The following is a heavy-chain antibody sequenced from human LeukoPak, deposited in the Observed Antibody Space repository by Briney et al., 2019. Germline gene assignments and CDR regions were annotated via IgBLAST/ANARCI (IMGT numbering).Heavy chain of an antibody. D-gene: IGHD6-19*01. CDR3: VRVFRAVGDYRGWFDP. Sequence: PGGSLRLSCAASGFTFSSYWMHWVRHAPGKGLVWVSRINTDGSSTSYADSVKGRFTISRDNAKNTLYLQMNSLRAQDTAGYYCVRVFRAVGDYRGWFDPWGQGTPVTASS. V-gene: IGHV3-74*01. J-gene: IGHJ5*02. CDR1: GFTFSSYW. CDR2: INTDGSST.